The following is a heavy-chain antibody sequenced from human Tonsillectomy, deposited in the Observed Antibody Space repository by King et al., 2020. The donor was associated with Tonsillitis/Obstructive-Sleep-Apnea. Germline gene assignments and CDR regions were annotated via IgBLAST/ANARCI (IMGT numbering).Heavy chain of an antibody. V-gene: IGHV1-69*10. CDR2: IIPILDIA. D-gene: IGHD6-19*01. CDR1: GGTFSSYA. CDR3: ASGWVQPPGLNFYGMDV. Sequence: QLVQSGAEVKKPGSSVKVSCKASGGTFSSYAISWVRQAPGQGLEWMGGIIPILDIANYAQKFQGRVTITADKSTSTAYMELSSLRSEDTAVYYCASGWVQPPGLNFYGMDVWGQGTTVTVSS. J-gene: IGHJ6*02.